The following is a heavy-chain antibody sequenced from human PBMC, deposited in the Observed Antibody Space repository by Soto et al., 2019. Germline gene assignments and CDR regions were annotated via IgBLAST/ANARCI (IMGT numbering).Heavy chain of an antibody. CDR2: ISAYSGNT. D-gene: IGHD6-13*01. CDR3: ASQAGYSSSWYLGY. V-gene: IGHV1-18*01. J-gene: IGHJ4*02. CDR1: GYTFTSYG. Sequence: QVQLVQSGAKVKKPGASVKVSCKASGYTFTSYGISWVRQAPGQGLEWMGWISAYSGNTNYAQKLQGRVTMTTDTXXITAYMELRSLRSDDTAVYYCASQAGYSSSWYLGYWGQGTLVTVSS.